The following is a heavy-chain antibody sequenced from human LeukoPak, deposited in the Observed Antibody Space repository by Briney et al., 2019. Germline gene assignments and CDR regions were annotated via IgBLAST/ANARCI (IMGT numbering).Heavy chain of an antibody. J-gene: IGHJ4*02. Sequence: ASVKVSCKASGYTFTSYDINWVRQATGQGLEWMGWINPNSGGTDYAQKFQGRVTMTRDTSISTAYMELSRLRSDDTAVYYCARSLRVAAAGNDYWGQGTLVTVSS. CDR3: ARSLRVAAAGNDY. CDR2: INPNSGGT. CDR1: GYTFTSYD. V-gene: IGHV1-2*02. D-gene: IGHD6-13*01.